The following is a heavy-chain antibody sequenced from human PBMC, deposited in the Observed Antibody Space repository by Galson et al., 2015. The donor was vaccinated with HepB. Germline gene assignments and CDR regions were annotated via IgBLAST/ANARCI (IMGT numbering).Heavy chain of an antibody. Sequence: ALRLSCAASGFTFSSYWMSWVRQAPGKGLEWVANIKQDGSEKYYVDSVKGRFTISRDNAKNSLYLQMNSLRAEDTAVYYCATAIAAAGRGGAFDIWGQGTMVTVSS. CDR3: ATAIAAAGRGGAFDI. D-gene: IGHD6-13*01. CDR1: GFTFSSYW. V-gene: IGHV3-7*03. J-gene: IGHJ3*02. CDR2: IKQDGSEK.